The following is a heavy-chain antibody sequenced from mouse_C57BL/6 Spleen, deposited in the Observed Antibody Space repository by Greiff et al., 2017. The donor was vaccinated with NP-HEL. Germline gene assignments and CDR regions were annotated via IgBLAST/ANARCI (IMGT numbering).Heavy chain of an antibody. V-gene: IGHV1-50*01. J-gene: IGHJ2*01. Sequence: VQLQQPGAELVKPGASVKLSCKASGYTFTSYWMQWVKQRPGQGLEWIGEIDPSDSYTNYNQKFKGKATLTVDTSSSTAYMQLSSLTSEDSAVYYCARSGYWGQGTTLTVS. CDR2: IDPSDSYT. CDR1: GYTFTSYW. CDR3: ARSGY.